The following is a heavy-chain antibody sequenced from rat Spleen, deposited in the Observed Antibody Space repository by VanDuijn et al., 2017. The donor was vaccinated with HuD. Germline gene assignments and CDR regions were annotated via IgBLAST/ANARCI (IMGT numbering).Heavy chain of an antibody. J-gene: IGHJ2*01. Sequence: VQLVETGGGLVQPGRSLKLSCVASGFTFSSYWMYWIRQPPGKGLEWIAAISSGGSTYYNSALKSRLSISRDTSKSQVFLKMNNLRSEDTAMYYCARTTMATPLDYWGQGVMVTVSS. CDR1: GFTFSSYW. CDR3: ARTTMATPLDY. V-gene: IGHV2S12*01. D-gene: IGHD1-3*01. CDR2: ISSGGST.